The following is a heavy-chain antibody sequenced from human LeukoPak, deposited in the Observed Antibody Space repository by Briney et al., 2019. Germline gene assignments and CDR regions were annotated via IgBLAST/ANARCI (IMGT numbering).Heavy chain of an antibody. J-gene: IGHJ4*02. CDR1: GFTFDDYG. Sequence: PGGSLRLSCAASGFTFDDYGMSSVRQAPGKGLEWVSDINWNGGSTGYADSVKGRFTISRDNAKNSLYLQMNSLRAEDTALYYCAREGGMAIAAAAKLDYWGQGTLVTVSS. CDR2: INWNGGST. CDR3: AREGGMAIAAAAKLDY. V-gene: IGHV3-20*04. D-gene: IGHD6-13*01.